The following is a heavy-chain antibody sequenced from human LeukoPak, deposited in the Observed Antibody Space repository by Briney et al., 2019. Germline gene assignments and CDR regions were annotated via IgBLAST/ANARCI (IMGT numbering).Heavy chain of an antibody. D-gene: IGHD1-26*01. Sequence: PSGTLSLPWAFSGYSLGSGFYCGWARQPPGKGLEWIGNMYHTGTIYYNPALRSRLTISEDTSKSHFSLTVDSVTAADTAVYYCATGRYSGSVDYWGQGILVTVSS. CDR1: GYSLGSGFY. J-gene: IGHJ4*02. V-gene: IGHV4-38-2*01. CDR2: MYHTGTI. CDR3: ATGRYSGSVDY.